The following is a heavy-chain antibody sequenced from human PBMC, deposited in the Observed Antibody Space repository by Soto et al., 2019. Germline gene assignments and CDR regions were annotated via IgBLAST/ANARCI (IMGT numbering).Heavy chain of an antibody. D-gene: IGHD2-15*01. V-gene: IGHV3-21*01. CDR1: GFTFSRYR. Sequence: PGGDLRLSCADSGFTFSRYRLNWVRQAPVKVVEWVSSISSSSSYIYYADSVKGRFTISRDNAKNSLYLQMNSLRAEDTAVYYCARDPVPPYCSGGGCYFPPRYFDLWGRGTLVTVS. CDR2: ISSSSSYI. J-gene: IGHJ2*01. CDR3: ARDPVPPYCSGGGCYFPPRYFDL.